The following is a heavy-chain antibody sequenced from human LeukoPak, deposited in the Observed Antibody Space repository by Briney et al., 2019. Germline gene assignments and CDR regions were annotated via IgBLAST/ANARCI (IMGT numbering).Heavy chain of an antibody. V-gene: IGHV3-33*01. D-gene: IGHD4-23*01. J-gene: IGHJ4*02. CDR1: GFTFSSYG. CDR3: ARPTRYGGNVNYYFDY. CDR2: IWYDGGNK. Sequence: GGSLRLSCAASGFTFSSYGMHWVRQAPGKGLEWVAVIWYDGGNKYYADSVKGRFTISRDNSKNTLYLQMNSLRAEDTAVYYCARPTRYGGNVNYYFDYWGQGTLVTVSS.